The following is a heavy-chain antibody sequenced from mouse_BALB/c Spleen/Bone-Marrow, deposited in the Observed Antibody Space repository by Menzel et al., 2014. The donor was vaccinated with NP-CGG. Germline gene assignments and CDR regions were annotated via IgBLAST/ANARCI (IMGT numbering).Heavy chain of an antibody. V-gene: IGHV10-1*02. CDR2: IRSKSNNYAT. Sequence: EVQVVESGGGLVQPKGSLKLSCAASGFTFNTYAMNWVRQAPGKGLEWVARIRSKSNNYATYYADPVKDRFTISRDDSQSMLYLQMNNLKTEDTAMYYCVRSDDGWFAYWGQGTLVTVSA. J-gene: IGHJ3*01. D-gene: IGHD2-3*01. CDR1: GFTFNTYA. CDR3: VRSDDGWFAY.